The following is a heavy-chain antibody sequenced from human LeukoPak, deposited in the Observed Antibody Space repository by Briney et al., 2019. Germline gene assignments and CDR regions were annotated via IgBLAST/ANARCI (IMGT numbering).Heavy chain of an antibody. D-gene: IGHD3-9*01. CDR2: ISGSGGST. CDR3: AKAATLRYFDWLRFDY. Sequence: GGSLRLSCAASGFTFSSYAMSWVRQAPGKGLEWVSAISGSGGSTYYADSVKGRFTISRDNSKNTLYLQMNSLRAEDTAVYYCAKAATLRYFDWLRFDYWGQGTLVTVSS. V-gene: IGHV3-23*01. CDR1: GFTFSSYA. J-gene: IGHJ4*02.